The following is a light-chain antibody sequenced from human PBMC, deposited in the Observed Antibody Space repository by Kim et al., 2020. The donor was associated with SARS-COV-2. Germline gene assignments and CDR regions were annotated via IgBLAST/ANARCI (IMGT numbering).Light chain of an antibody. CDR1: SPNIGAGYD. CDR2: GNI. J-gene: IGLJ3*02. V-gene: IGLV1-40*01. Sequence: RVTISCTGSSPNIGAGYDVHWYQQLPGTAPKLLIYGNINRPSGVPDRFSGAKSGTSASLAITGLQAEDEADYYCQSYDSSLSVWVFGGGTQLTVL. CDR3: QSYDSSLSVWV.